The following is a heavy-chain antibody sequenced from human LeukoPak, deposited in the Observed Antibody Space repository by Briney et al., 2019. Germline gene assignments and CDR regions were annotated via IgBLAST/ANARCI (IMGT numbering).Heavy chain of an antibody. V-gene: IGHV4-4*07. CDR2: IYTSGST. CDR3: AGEWIAAAGDPGSMDV. Sequence: SETLSLTCTVSGGSISSYYWSWIRQPAGKGLEWIGRIYTSGSTNYNPSLKSRATMSVDTSKNQFSLKLSSVTAADTAVYYCAGEWIAAAGDPGSMDVWGQGITVTVSS. J-gene: IGHJ6*02. D-gene: IGHD6-13*01. CDR1: GGSISSYY.